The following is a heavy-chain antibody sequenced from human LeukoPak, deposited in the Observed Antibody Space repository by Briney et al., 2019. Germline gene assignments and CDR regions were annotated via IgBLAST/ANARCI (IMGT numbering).Heavy chain of an antibody. J-gene: IGHJ4*02. CDR1: GGSISSSSYY. V-gene: IGHV4-39*01. CDR2: IYYSGST. D-gene: IGHD3-10*01. CDR3: ASSGSYYNFFGY. Sequence: SETLSLTCTVSGGSISSSSYYWGWIRQPPGKGLEWIGSIYYSGSTYYNPSLKSRVTISVDTSKNQFSLKLSSVTAADTAVYYCASSGSYYNFFGYWGQGTLVTVSS.